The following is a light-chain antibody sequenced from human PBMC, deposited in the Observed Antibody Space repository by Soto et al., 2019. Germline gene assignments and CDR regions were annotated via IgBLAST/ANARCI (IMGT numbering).Light chain of an antibody. Sequence: QSALTQPASVSGSPGQSITISCTGTSSDVGGYNYVSWYQQHPGKAPKLMIYEVSNRPSGVSNRFSGSTSGNTAFRTISGLQGEDEADYYGRSYTTSGTLVFGGGTKLTVL. CDR3: RSYTTSGTLV. CDR1: SSDVGGYNY. J-gene: IGLJ3*02. V-gene: IGLV2-14*01. CDR2: EVS.